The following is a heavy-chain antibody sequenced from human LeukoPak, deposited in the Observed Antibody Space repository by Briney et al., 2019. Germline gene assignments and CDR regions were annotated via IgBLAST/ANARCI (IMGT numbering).Heavy chain of an antibody. CDR3: AREGRPHSGSYYWFDP. CDR1: GYTFTSYD. J-gene: IGHJ5*02. D-gene: IGHD1-26*01. Sequence: ASVKVSCKASGYTFTSYDINWVRQATGQGLEWMGWMNPNSGNTGYAQKFQGRVTMTRNTSISTAHMELSSLRSEDTAVYYCAREGRPHSGSYYWFDPWGQGTLVTVSS. CDR2: MNPNSGNT. V-gene: IGHV1-8*01.